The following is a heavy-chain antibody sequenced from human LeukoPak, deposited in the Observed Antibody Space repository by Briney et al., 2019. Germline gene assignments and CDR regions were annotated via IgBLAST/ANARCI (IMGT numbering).Heavy chain of an antibody. CDR1: GGPTRYYY. CDR3: ARIVPLGGEIDY. CDR2: IFYSGIT. V-gene: IGHV4-59*01. D-gene: IGHD2-15*01. J-gene: IGHJ4*02. Sequence: SGTPSPPRTVSGGPTRYYYCGWGRPPPRQGVGWGGYIFYSGITNYNSSLSLKSRVTISVDTSKNQFSLKLSSVTAADTAVYYCARIVPLGGEIDYWGQGTLVTVSS.